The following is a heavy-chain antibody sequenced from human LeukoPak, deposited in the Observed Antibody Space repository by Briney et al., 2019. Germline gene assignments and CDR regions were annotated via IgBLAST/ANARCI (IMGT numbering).Heavy chain of an antibody. CDR3: VRDSGNLEVDY. CDR2: ISYSGST. CDR1: GGSISSSGYY. Sequence: PSETLSLTCTVSGGSISSSGYYWGWLRQPPGKVMEWIGSISYSGSTFYNPSLNGRLTISADKSKNQFSLKVRSVTAADTAVYYCVRDSGNLEVDYWGQGTLVTVSS. D-gene: IGHD1-26*01. V-gene: IGHV4-39*07. J-gene: IGHJ4*02.